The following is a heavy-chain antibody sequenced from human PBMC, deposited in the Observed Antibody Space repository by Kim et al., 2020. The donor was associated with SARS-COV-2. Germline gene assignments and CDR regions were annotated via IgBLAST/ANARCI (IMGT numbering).Heavy chain of an antibody. CDR3: ARGLTGSGSV. D-gene: IGHD3-10*01. V-gene: IGHV3-74*01. Sequence: TNYEDSVKGRFNISRENDKNTLYLQMNSLRAEDTAVYYCARGLTGSGSVRGQGTLVTVSS. J-gene: IGHJ4*02. CDR2: T.